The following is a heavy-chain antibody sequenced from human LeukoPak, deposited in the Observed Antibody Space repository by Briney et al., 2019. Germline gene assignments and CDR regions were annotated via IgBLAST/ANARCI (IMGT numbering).Heavy chain of an antibody. CDR1: GFTFSTCG. CDR3: AKDRHGHYALDY. D-gene: IGHD4-17*01. J-gene: IGHJ4*02. CDR2: IPYRGSDS. Sequence: GGSLRLSCAASGFTFSTCGMHWVRQAPGKGLEWVAFIPYRGSDSNYAASVKGRFTISRDDSRNTVYLQMNSLRLEDTAVYYCAKDRHGHYALDYCGQGTLVTVSS. V-gene: IGHV3-30*02.